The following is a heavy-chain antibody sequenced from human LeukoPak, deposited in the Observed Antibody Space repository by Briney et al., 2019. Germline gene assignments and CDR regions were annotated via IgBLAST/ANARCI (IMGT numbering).Heavy chain of an antibody. CDR3: ARDRDTMVRGVIDY. J-gene: IGHJ4*02. D-gene: IGHD3-10*01. CDR2: ISAYNGNT. CDR1: GYTFTSYG. V-gene: IGHV1-18*01. Sequence: GASVKVSCKASGYTFTSYGISWVRQAPGQGLEWMGWISAYNGNTNYAQKLQGRVTMTTDTSTSTAYMELRSLRSDDTAVYYCARDRDTMVRGVIDYWGQGTLVTVSS.